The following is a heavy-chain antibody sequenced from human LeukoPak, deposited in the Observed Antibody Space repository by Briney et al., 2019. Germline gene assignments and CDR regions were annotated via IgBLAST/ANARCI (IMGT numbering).Heavy chain of an antibody. V-gene: IGHV3-53*01. CDR2: FYSGGKT. CDR3: AKGDNDILTGYYNSFDY. Sequence: GGSLRLSCAASGFTVSSSYMSWVRQAPGKGLEWVSVFYSGGKTYYTDSVKGRFTISRDNSKNTLYLQMNSLRAEDTALYYCAKGDNDILTGYYNSFDYWGQGTLVTVSS. CDR1: GFTVSSSY. J-gene: IGHJ4*02. D-gene: IGHD3-9*01.